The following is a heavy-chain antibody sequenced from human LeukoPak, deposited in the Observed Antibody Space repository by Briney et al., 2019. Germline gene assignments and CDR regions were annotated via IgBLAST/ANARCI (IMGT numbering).Heavy chain of an antibody. D-gene: IGHD4-23*01. CDR1: GYTFTSYD. CDR3: ARSYGGTYYYYMDV. CDR2: MNPNSGNT. J-gene: IGHJ6*03. Sequence: KPGASVKVSCKASGYTFTSYDINWVRQATGQGLEWMGWMNPNSGNTGYAQKFQGRVTMTRNTSISTAYMELSSLRSEDTAVYYCARSYGGTYYYYMDVWGKGTTVTVSS. V-gene: IGHV1-8*02.